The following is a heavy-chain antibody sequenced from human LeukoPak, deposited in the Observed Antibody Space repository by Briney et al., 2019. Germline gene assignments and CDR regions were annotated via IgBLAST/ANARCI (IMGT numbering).Heavy chain of an antibody. CDR3: ARDPGTGQWLARGY. CDR1: GFTFSIYW. D-gene: IGHD6-19*01. CDR2: IKQDGSEK. Sequence: PGGSLRLSCAASGFTFSIYWMSWVRQAPGKGLEWVANIKQDGSEKYYVDSVKGRFTISRDNAKNSLYLQMNSLRAEDTAVYYCARDPGTGQWLARGYWGQGALVIVSS. J-gene: IGHJ4*02. V-gene: IGHV3-7*01.